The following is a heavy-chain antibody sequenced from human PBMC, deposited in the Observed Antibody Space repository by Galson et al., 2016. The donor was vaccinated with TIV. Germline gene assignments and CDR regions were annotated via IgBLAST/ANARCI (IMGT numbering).Heavy chain of an antibody. CDR3: ASFNTKDAFDS. V-gene: IGHV3-15*01. Sequence: SLRLSCAASGFAFRSFWMSWLRQVPGKELEWVGRIRSGSEAGTTDYAATVKGRFTISRDDSKDTLYLQMNNLKIEDTAVYYCASFNTKDAFDSWGQGTLVIVSS. CDR2: IRSGSEAGTT. D-gene: IGHD2/OR15-2a*01. CDR1: GFAFRSFW. J-gene: IGHJ4*02.